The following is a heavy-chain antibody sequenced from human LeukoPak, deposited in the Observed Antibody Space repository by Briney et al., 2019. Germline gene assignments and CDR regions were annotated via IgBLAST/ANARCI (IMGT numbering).Heavy chain of an antibody. CDR3: AKEIWPTVTTPGRTYFDY. Sequence: GGSLRLSCAASGFSFTTYWMGWVRQAPGKGLEWVAFIRYDGYNKYYADSVKGRSTISRDNSKNTLYLQMNSLRAEDTAVYYCAKEIWPTVTTPGRTYFDYWGQGTLVTVSS. CDR1: GFSFTTYW. D-gene: IGHD4-17*01. J-gene: IGHJ4*02. V-gene: IGHV3-30*02. CDR2: IRYDGYNK.